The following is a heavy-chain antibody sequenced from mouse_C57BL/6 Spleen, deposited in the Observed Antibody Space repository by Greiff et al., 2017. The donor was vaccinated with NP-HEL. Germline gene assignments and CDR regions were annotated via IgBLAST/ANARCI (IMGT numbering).Heavy chain of an antibody. D-gene: IGHD2-3*01. Sequence: QVQLKESGAELVKPGASVKISCKASGYAFSSYWMNWVKQRPGKGLEWIGQIYPGDGDTNYNGKFKGKATLTADKSSSTAYMQLSSLTSEDSAVYFCARANDGYSFAYWGQGTLVTVSA. V-gene: IGHV1-80*01. CDR2: IYPGDGDT. CDR1: GYAFSSYW. J-gene: IGHJ3*01. CDR3: ARANDGYSFAY.